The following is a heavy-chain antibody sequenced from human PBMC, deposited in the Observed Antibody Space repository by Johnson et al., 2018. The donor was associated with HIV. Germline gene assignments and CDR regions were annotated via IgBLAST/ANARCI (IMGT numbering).Heavy chain of an antibody. CDR3: TDYNFWTKRAFDI. CDR1: GFTFSSYA. D-gene: IGHD3-3*01. CDR2: INSDGSDT. J-gene: IGHJ3*02. Sequence: VQLVESGGGLVQPGRSLRLSCAASGFTFSSYAMHWFRQVPGKGLVWVSGINSDGSDTRYADSVKGRFTISRDNAKTTLYLQMNSLRAEDTAVYYCTDYNFWTKRAFDIWGQGTMVTVSS. V-gene: IGHV3-74*02.